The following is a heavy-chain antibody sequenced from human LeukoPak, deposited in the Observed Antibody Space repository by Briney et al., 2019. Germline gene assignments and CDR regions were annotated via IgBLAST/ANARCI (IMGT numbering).Heavy chain of an antibody. Sequence: ASVKVSCKASGYTLTSYGISWVRQAPGQGLEWMGWISAYNGNTNYAQELQGRVTMTTDTSTSTAYMELRSLRSDDTAVYYCSRVTWLRGSRPFDYWGQGTLVTVSS. CDR2: ISAYNGNT. CDR3: SRVTWLRGSRPFDY. CDR1: GYTLTSYG. J-gene: IGHJ4*02. D-gene: IGHD5-12*01. V-gene: IGHV1-18*01.